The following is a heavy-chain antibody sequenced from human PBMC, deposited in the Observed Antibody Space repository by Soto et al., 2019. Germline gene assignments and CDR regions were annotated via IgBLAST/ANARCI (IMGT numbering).Heavy chain of an antibody. J-gene: IGHJ4*02. D-gene: IGHD7-27*01. Sequence: PSETLSLTCTVSGGSITSDYSCWSWIRQPPGEGLEWIGHIFDSGTTYTNPSLRSQVAISLDTSKNHFSLTLSSVTAADTAVDYGASGPSGDQVHYWGKGALVTVAS. CDR1: GGSITSDYSC. V-gene: IGHV4-30-4*01. CDR3: ASGPSGDQVHY. CDR2: IFDSGTT.